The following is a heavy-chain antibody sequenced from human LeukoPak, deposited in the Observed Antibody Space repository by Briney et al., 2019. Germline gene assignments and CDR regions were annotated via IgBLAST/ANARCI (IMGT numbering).Heavy chain of an antibody. CDR2: IYYSGST. J-gene: IGHJ4*02. Sequence: SETLSLTCTVSGGSIINYYWSWIRQPPGKGLEWIGYIYYSGSTNYNPSLTSRVRISLDTSKNQFSPKLSSVTAADTAVYYCARGLTAVVTPGIWGQGTLVTVSS. CDR1: GGSIINYY. CDR3: ARGLTAVVTPGI. D-gene: IGHD4-23*01. V-gene: IGHV4-59*01.